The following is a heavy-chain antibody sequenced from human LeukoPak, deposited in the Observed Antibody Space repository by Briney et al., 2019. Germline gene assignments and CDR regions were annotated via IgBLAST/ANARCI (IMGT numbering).Heavy chain of an antibody. Sequence: SVKVSCKASGGTFSSYAISWVRQAPGQGLEWVGRIIPIFGTANYAQKFQGRVTITTDESTSTAYMELSSLRSEDTAVYYCARDGYCTNGVCYPRFDPWGQGTLVTVSS. D-gene: IGHD2-8*01. CDR3: ARDGYCTNGVCYPRFDP. CDR1: GGTFSSYA. J-gene: IGHJ5*02. V-gene: IGHV1-69*05. CDR2: IIPIFGTA.